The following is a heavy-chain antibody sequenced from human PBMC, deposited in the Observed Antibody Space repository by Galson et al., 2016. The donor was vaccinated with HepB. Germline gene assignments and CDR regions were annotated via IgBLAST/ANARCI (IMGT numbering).Heavy chain of an antibody. CDR1: GYRFDSYG. V-gene: IGHV1-18*01. CDR2: IGTYNSNI. CDR3: ARDGEQWVDHLDF. Sequence: SVKVSCKASGYRFDSYGISWVRQAPGQGLEWMGWIGTYNSNIKYSGKFQGRLTLTTDTSTTTASLDLRNLTTDDTAIYFCARDGEQWVDHLDFWGQGTPVTVTS. J-gene: IGHJ4*02. D-gene: IGHD6-19*01.